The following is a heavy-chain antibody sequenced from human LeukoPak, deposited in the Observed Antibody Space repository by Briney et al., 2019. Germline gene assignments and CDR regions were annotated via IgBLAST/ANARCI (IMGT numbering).Heavy chain of an antibody. CDR1: GFTLSNYG. CDR3: AGSSGYQDHDAFDI. V-gene: IGHV3-33*01. CDR2: IWYDGSNK. D-gene: IGHD3-22*01. J-gene: IGHJ3*02. Sequence: GGSLRLSCAASGFTLSNYGMHWVRQAPGKGLEWVAVIWYDGSNKYYADSVKGRFTISRDNSKNTLYLQMNSLRAEDTAVYYCAGSSGYQDHDAFDIWGQGTMVTVSS.